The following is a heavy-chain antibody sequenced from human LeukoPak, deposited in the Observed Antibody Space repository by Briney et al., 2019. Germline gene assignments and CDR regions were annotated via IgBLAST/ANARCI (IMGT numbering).Heavy chain of an antibody. J-gene: IGHJ5*02. CDR3: ARGIAAAGFDP. Sequence: SETLSLTCTVSGGSISSSSYYWGWVRQPPGKGLEWIGSIYYSGSTYYNPSLRSRVTISVDTSKNQFSLKLSSVTAADTAVYYCARGIAAAGFDPWGQGTLVTVSS. D-gene: IGHD6-13*01. CDR2: IYYSGST. CDR1: GGSISSSSYY. V-gene: IGHV4-39*01.